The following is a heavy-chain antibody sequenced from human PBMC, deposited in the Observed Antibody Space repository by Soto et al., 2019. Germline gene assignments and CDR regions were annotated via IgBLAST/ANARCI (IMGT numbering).Heavy chain of an antibody. CDR3: ARVPDY. V-gene: IGHV4-30-2*01. Sequence: QLQLQESGSGLVKPSQTLSLTCAVSGGSISSGGYSWSWIRQPPGKGLEWIGYIYHSGSTYYNPSXXXXXXXXVXXXXXXXXXXXXXVTXXXXXXXXCARVPDYWGQGTLVTVSS. CDR1: GGSISSGGYS. CDR2: IYHSGST. D-gene: IGHD2-2*01. J-gene: IGHJ4*02.